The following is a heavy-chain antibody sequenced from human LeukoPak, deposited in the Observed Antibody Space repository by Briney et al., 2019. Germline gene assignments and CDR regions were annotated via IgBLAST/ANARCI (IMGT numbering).Heavy chain of an antibody. CDR2: IYYRGST. J-gene: IGHJ3*02. D-gene: IGHD2-2*01. Sequence: SQTLSLTCTVSGGSISSGNYYWSWIRQHPGKGLEWIGYIYYRGSTYYNPSLKSRVTISVDTSKNQFSLKLSSVTAADTAVYYCARYVVVPAAMLEAFDIWGQGTMVTVSS. CDR3: ARYVVVPAAMLEAFDI. CDR1: GGSISSGNYY. V-gene: IGHV4-31*03.